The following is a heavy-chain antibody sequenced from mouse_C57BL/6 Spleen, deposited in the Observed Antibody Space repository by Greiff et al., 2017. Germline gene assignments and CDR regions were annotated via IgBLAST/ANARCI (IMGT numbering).Heavy chain of an antibody. CDR2: IRNKANNHAT. Sequence: EVQLVESGGGLVQPGGSMKLSCAASGFTFSDAWMDWVRQSPEKGLEWVAEIRNKANNHATYYAESVKGRFTISRDDSKSSVYMQMNSLRAEDTGIYYCTPSSYYYGSSYRADYAMDYWGQGTSVTVSS. CDR3: TPSSYYYGSSYRADYAMDY. CDR1: GFTFSDAW. J-gene: IGHJ4*01. V-gene: IGHV6-6*01. D-gene: IGHD1-1*01.